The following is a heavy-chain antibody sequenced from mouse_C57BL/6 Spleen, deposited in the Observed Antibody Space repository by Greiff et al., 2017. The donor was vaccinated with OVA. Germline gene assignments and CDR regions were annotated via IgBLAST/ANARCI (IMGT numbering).Heavy chain of an antibody. Sequence: EVQLVESGGGLVKPGGSLKLSCAASGFTFSSYAMSWVRQTPEKRLEWVATISDGGSYTYYPDNVKGRFTISRDNAKNNLYLQMSHLKSEDTAMYYCARDGTVVEDAMDYWGQGTSVTVSS. CDR3: ARDGTVVEDAMDY. CDR2: ISDGGSYT. CDR1: GFTFSSYA. V-gene: IGHV5-4*01. D-gene: IGHD1-1*01. J-gene: IGHJ4*01.